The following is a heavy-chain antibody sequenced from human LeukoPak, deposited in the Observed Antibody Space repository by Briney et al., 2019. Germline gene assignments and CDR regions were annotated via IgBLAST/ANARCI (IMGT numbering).Heavy chain of an antibody. D-gene: IGHD6-19*01. CDR3: ARDNSGWSRDY. J-gene: IGHJ4*02. Sequence: PGGSLRLSCAASGFTLRSYSMSWVRQAPGKGLEWVSSINWGSNHIYYADAVQGRFTFSRDNAKNSLYLQMNSLRVEDTAIYYCARDNSGWSRDYWGQGTLVTVSS. V-gene: IGHV3-21*06. CDR1: GFTLRSYS. CDR2: INWGSNHI.